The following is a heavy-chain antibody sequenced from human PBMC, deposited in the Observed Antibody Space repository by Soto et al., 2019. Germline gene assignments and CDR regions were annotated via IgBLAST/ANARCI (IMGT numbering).Heavy chain of an antibody. CDR1: GFTFSSYG. CDR2: ISYGGSNK. Sequence: GGSLRLSCAASGFTFSSYGMHWVRQAPGKGLEWVAVISYGGSNKYYADSVKGRFTISRDNSKNTLYLQMNSLRAEDTAVYYCARDVVRGTYYYDSSEPPHFDYWGQGTVVTVYS. V-gene: IGHV3-30*03. D-gene: IGHD3-22*01. J-gene: IGHJ4*02. CDR3: ARDVVRGTYYYDSSEPPHFDY.